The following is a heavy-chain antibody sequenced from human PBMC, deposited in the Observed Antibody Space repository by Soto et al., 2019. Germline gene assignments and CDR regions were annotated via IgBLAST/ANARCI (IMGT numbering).Heavy chain of an antibody. V-gene: IGHV4-61*01. CDR2: IYYSGST. D-gene: IGHD3-22*01. CDR1: GGSVSSGSYY. CDR3: ARDRDYDSSGYLIPFSV. J-gene: IGHJ4*02. Sequence: SETLSLTCTVSGGSVSSGSYYWSWIRQPPGKGLEWIGYIYYSGSTNYNPSLKSRVTISVDTSKNQFSLKLSSVTAADTAVYYCARDRDYDSSGYLIPFSVWGKRTLVTVAS.